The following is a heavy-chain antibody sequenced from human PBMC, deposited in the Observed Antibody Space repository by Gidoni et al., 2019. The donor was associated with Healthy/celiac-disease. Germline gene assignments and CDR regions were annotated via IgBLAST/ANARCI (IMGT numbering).Heavy chain of an antibody. CDR3: ARAGRRRSKYYYDSSGYCDY. Sequence: QVQLQQWGAGLLKPSETLSLTCAVYGGSFSGYYWSWIRQPPGKGLEWIGEINHSGSTNYNPCLKSRVTISVDTSKNQFSLKLSSVTAADTAVYYCARAGRRRSKYYYDSSGYCDYWGQGTLVTVSS. CDR2: INHSGST. V-gene: IGHV4-34*01. D-gene: IGHD3-22*01. J-gene: IGHJ4*02. CDR1: GGSFSGYY.